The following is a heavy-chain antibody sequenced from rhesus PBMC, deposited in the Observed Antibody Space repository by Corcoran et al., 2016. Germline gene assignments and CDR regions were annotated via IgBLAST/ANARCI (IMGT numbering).Heavy chain of an antibody. V-gene: IGHV1-156*01. Sequence: EVQLVQSGAEVKKPGASVKVSCTVSGYTFPALSLHWGRLAPGKGLEWMGGVDPVYGEIIHAEKFQGRVTMTEDTSTDTAYMELSSLRSEDTAVYYCARDHGHRGYFDLWGPGTPITISS. J-gene: IGHJ2*01. D-gene: IGHD2-39*01. CDR1: GYTFPALS. CDR3: ARDHGHRGYFDL. CDR2: VDPVYGEI.